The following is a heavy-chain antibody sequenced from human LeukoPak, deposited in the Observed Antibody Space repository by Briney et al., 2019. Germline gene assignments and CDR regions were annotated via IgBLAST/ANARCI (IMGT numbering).Heavy chain of an antibody. V-gene: IGHV4-38-2*02. CDR1: GYSISSGYY. D-gene: IGHD4-17*01. J-gene: IGHJ3*02. CDR3: ARDPRGHPYGDYARGAFDI. CDR2: IYHSGST. Sequence: SSETLSLTCTVSGYSISSGYYWGWIRQPPGKGLEWIGSIYHSGSTYYNPSLKSRVTISVDTSKHQFSLKLSSVTAADTAVYYCARDPRGHPYGDYARGAFDIWGQGTMVTVSS.